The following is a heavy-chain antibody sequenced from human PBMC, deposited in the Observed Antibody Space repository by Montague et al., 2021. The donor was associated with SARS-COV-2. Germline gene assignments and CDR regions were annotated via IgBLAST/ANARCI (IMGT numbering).Heavy chain of an antibody. V-gene: IGHV3-23*01. D-gene: IGHD6-13*01. J-gene: IGHJ3*02. CDR3: AKDRQLVGDDAFDI. CDR2: ISISDGNT. Sequence: YRSLSLSASGFPFSSYAMSWVRQAPGKGLEWVSTISISDGNTYYADSVKGRFTISRDKSKNTLYLQMNSLRAEDTAVYYCAKDRQLVGDDAFDIWGQGQWSPSLQ. CDR1: GFPFSSYA.